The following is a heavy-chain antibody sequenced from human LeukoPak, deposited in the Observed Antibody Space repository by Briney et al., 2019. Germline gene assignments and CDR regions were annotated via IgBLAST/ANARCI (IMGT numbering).Heavy chain of an antibody. J-gene: IGHJ6*04. CDR2: INYSGST. Sequence: SETLSLTCTVSGGSISSSSYFWGWIRQPPGKGLGWIAIINYSGSTYSNPSLKSRVTMSVDTSRNQFSLKLSSVTTADTAVYYCTRVSRIDYGGNPEGDVWGKGTTVIVSS. CDR1: GGSISSSSYF. D-gene: IGHD4-23*01. CDR3: TRVSRIDYGGNPEGDV. V-gene: IGHV4-39*07.